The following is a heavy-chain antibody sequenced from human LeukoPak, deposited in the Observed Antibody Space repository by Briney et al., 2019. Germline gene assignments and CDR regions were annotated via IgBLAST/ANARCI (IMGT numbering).Heavy chain of an antibody. V-gene: IGHV4-61*08. Sequence: SGALSLTCTVSGGSISSGGYYWSWIRQHPGKGLEWIGYIRYSESTNYNPSLKSRVTISVDTSKNQFSLKLSSVTAADTAVYYCAREGSYSGYFQHWGQGTLVTVSS. CDR3: AREGSYSGYFQH. CDR2: IRYSEST. CDR1: GGSISSGGYY. J-gene: IGHJ1*01. D-gene: IGHD1-26*01.